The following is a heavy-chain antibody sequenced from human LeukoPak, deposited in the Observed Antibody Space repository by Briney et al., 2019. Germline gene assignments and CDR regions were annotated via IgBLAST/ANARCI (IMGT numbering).Heavy chain of an antibody. V-gene: IGHV1-2*02. Sequence: ASVKVSCKASGYTFTGYYMHWVRQAPGQGLEWMGWINPNRGGTNYAQKFQGRVTMTRDTSISTAYMELSRLRSDDTAVYYCARVGKQWPNQRNNWFDPWGQGTLVTVSS. D-gene: IGHD6-19*01. CDR3: ARVGKQWPNQRNNWFDP. CDR2: INPNRGGT. CDR1: GYTFTGYY. J-gene: IGHJ5*02.